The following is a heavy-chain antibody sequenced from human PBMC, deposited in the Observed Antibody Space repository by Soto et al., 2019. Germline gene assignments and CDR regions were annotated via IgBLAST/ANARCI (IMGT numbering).Heavy chain of an antibody. J-gene: IGHJ4*02. CDR2: INAGNGNT. CDR1: GYTFTNYA. D-gene: IGHD6-19*01. Sequence: QVQLVKSGAEEKKPGASVKVSCKASGYTFTNYAMHWVRQAPGQRLEWMGWINAGNGNTKYSQKFQGRVTITRDTSASTAYMELSSLRSEDTAVYYCARDDGSGWYRYWGQGTLVTVSS. CDR3: ARDDGSGWYRY. V-gene: IGHV1-3*05.